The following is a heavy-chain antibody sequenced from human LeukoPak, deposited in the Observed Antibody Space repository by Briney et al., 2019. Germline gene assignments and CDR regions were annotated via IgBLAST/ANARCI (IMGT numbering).Heavy chain of an antibody. CDR3: ARDMYSSGSSYGMDV. Sequence: GRSLRLSCAASGFTFSSYGMHWVRQAPGKGLEWVAVIWYDGSNKYYADSVKGRFTISRDNSKNTLYLQMNSLRAEDTAVYYCARDMYSSGSSYGMDVRGQGTTVTVSS. CDR2: IWYDGSNK. CDR1: GFTFSSYG. J-gene: IGHJ6*02. D-gene: IGHD6-19*01. V-gene: IGHV3-33*01.